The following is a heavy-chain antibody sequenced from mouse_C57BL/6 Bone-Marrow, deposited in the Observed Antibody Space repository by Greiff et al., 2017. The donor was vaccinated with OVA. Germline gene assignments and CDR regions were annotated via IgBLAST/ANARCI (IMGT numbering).Heavy chain of an antibody. D-gene: IGHD1-1*01. CDR1: GYTFTSYG. V-gene: IGHV1-81*01. CDR3: ARSGGYYCGSSDY. J-gene: IGHJ2*01. CDR2: IYPRSGNT. Sequence: QVHVKQSGAELARPGASVKLSCKASGYTFTSYGISWVKQRTGQGLEWIGEIYPRSGNTYYNEKFKGKATLTADKSSSTAYMELRSLTSEDSAVYFGARSGGYYCGSSDYWGQGTTLTVSS.